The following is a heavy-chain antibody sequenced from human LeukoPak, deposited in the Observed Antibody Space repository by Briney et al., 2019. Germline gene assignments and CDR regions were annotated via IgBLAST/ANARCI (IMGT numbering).Heavy chain of an antibody. Sequence: ASVKVSCKASGYTFTSYYMHWVRQAPGQGLEWMGIINPSGGSTSYAQKFQGRVTMTRDTSTSTVYMELSSLRSEDTAVYYCASSFRQYHYFDYWGQGTLVIVSS. CDR1: GYTFTSYY. CDR2: INPSGGST. J-gene: IGHJ4*02. V-gene: IGHV1-46*01. CDR3: ASSFRQYHYFDY. D-gene: IGHD2-2*01.